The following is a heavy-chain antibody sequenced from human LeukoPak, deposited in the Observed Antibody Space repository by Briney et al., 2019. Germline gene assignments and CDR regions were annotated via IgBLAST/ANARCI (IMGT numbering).Heavy chain of an antibody. CDR3: AHIHMATITLDY. V-gene: IGHV2-5*01. Sequence: ESGPTLVNPTQTLTLTCTFSGFSLSTSGVGVGWIRQPPGKALEWLALIYWNDDKRYSPSLKSRLTITKDTSKNQVVLTMTNIDPVDTATYYCAHIHMATITLDYWGQGTLVTVSS. J-gene: IGHJ4*02. CDR2: IYWNDDK. D-gene: IGHD5-24*01. CDR1: GFSLSTSGVG.